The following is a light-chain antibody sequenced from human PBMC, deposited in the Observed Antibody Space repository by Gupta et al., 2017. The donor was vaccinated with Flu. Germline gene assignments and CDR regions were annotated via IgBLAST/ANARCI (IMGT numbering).Light chain of an antibody. V-gene: IGLV3-9*01. CDR3: HVWDSTTAV. J-gene: IGLJ3*02. CDR2: RDN. Sequence: ALGQTATINCGGNNIGSKNVHWYQQKPGQAPVLVIYRDNRRPSGIPERFSGSNSENTATLTISRAQAGDEADYYCHVWDSTTAVFGGGTKVTVL. CDR1: NIGSKN.